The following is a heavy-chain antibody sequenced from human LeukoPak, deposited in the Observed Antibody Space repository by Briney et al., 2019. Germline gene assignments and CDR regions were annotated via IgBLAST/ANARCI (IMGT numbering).Heavy chain of an antibody. D-gene: IGHD2-21*02. CDR3: ARVTDPRYNWFDP. CDR1: GASISSYY. Sequence: SETLSLTCTVSGASISSYYWTWIRQPAGKGPEWIGRIHTSGSTNYNPSLKSRVNMSVDTSKNQFSLKLNSVTAADTAVYYCARVTDPRYNWFDPWGQGTLVIVSS. J-gene: IGHJ5*02. CDR2: IHTSGST. V-gene: IGHV4-4*07.